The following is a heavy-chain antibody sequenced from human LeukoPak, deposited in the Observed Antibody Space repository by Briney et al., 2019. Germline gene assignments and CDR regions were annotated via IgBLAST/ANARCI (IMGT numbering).Heavy chain of an antibody. J-gene: IGHJ4*02. CDR1: GDSINAYN. CDR2: IYYSGST. Sequence: SETLSLTCTVSGDSINAYNWNWVRQPPGKGLEGIGYIYYSGSTDYNPSLKTRVTISVDTSKNQFSLRLTSVTAADTAVYYCARRFDSWGQGILVTVSS. CDR3: ARRFDS. V-gene: IGHV4-59*08.